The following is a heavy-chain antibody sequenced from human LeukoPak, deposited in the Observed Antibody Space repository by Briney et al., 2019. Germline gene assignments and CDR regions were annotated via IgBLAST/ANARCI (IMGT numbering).Heavy chain of an antibody. D-gene: IGHD1-26*01. V-gene: IGHV4-38-2*01. Sequence: SETLSLTCAVSGYSISSGYYWGWIRQPPGTGLEWIWSIYHGGRTYYNPSRTSRVTISVDTSKNRSSLTLSSVTAGDTAVYYCARQYSGRFDYWGERTLVTVSS. CDR3: ARQYSGRFDY. CDR2: IYHGGRT. J-gene: IGHJ4*02. CDR1: GYSISSGYY.